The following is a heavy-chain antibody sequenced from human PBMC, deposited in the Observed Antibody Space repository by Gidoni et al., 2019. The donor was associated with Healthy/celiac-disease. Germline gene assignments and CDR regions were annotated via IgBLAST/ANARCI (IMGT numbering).Heavy chain of an antibody. V-gene: IGHV3-73*01. Sequence: EVQLVESGGGLVQPGGSPKLSCASHGFTFSGAAMHWVRQASGKGLECVGRIRSKANSYATAYAASVKGRFPISRDDSKNTAYLQRNSLKTEDTAVYYCTRGRYDYDSSGYYLDYWGQGTLVTVSS. CDR1: GFTFSGAA. J-gene: IGHJ4*02. D-gene: IGHD3-22*01. CDR3: TRGRYDYDSSGYYLDY. CDR2: IRSKANSYAT.